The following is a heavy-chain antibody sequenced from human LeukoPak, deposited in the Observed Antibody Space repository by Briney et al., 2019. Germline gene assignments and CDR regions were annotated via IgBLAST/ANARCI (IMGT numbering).Heavy chain of an antibody. CDR1: GGTFSSYA. CDR2: IIPIFGTA. V-gene: IGHV1-69*13. Sequence: ASVKASCKASGGTFSSYAISWVRQAPGQGLEWMGGIIPIFGTANYAQKFQGRVTITADESTSTAYMELSSLRSEDTAVYYCARDPVVVVITTQSDAFDIWGQGTMVTVSS. D-gene: IGHD3-22*01. CDR3: ARDPVVVVITTQSDAFDI. J-gene: IGHJ3*02.